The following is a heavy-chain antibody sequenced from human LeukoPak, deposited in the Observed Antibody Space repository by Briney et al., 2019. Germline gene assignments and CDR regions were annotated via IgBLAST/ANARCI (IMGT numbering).Heavy chain of an antibody. CDR3: ARALVEMATITAYYYYMDV. Sequence: ASVKVSCKASGYTFTSYGISWVRQAPGQGLEWMGWISAYNGNTNYAQKLQGRVTITADKSTSTAYMELSSLRSEDTAVYYCARALVEMATITAYYYYMDVWGKGTTVTVSS. J-gene: IGHJ6*03. D-gene: IGHD5-24*01. V-gene: IGHV1-18*01. CDR2: ISAYNGNT. CDR1: GYTFTSYG.